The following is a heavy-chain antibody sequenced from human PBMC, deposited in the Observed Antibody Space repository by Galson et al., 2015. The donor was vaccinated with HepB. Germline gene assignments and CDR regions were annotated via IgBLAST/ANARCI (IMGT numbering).Heavy chain of an antibody. CDR2: IYPGDADT. D-gene: IGHD6-19*01. V-gene: IGHV5-51*01. CDR1: GYSCASYW. Sequence: QSGAEVKKLGESLKISWKCSGYSCASYWVGWGRQMPGKGLEWMGIIYPGDADTRYSPSFQGEVTISADKSISTAYLQWSSLKASDTAMYYCARYRYSSGWYPTTGRGAFDIWGQGTMVTVSS. J-gene: IGHJ3*02. CDR3: ARYRYSSGWYPTTGRGAFDI.